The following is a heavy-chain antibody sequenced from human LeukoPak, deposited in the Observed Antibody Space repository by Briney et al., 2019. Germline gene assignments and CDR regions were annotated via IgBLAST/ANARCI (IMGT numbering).Heavy chain of an antibody. CDR3: ARRQLGHFDY. V-gene: IGHV3-23*01. CDR2: ISGSGGST. Sequence: GGSLRLSCAASGFTFSSYAMSWVRQAPGKGLEWVSAISGSGGSTYYADSVKGRFTISRDNSKNNLYLQISTLRVDDTAVYYCARRQLGHFDYWGQGTLVTVSS. CDR1: GFTFSSYA. D-gene: IGHD1-1*01. J-gene: IGHJ4*02.